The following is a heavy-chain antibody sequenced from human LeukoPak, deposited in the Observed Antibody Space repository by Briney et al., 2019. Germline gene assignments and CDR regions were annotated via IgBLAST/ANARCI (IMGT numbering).Heavy chain of an antibody. CDR1: GGSISSSSYY. D-gene: IGHD4-17*01. J-gene: IGHJ4*02. Sequence: PSETLSLTCTVSGGSISSSSYYWGWIRQPPGKGLEWIGSIYYSGSSSYYNPSLKSRVTISVDTSKNQFSLKLSSVTAADTAVYYCARAIYGDYRGPAPGSWSADYWGQGTLVTVSS. CDR2: IYYSGSSS. V-gene: IGHV4-39*01. CDR3: ARAIYGDYRGPAPGSWSADY.